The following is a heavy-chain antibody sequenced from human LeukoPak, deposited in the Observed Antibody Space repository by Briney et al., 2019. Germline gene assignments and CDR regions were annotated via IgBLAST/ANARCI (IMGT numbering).Heavy chain of an antibody. J-gene: IGHJ4*02. D-gene: IGHD5-18*01. Sequence: PGGSLRLSCAASGFTFSSYGMHWVRQAPGKGLEWVAVISYDGSNKYYADSAKGRFTISRDNSKNTLYLQMNSLRAEDTAVYYCAKDSLQLWDYWGQGTLVTVSS. CDR3: AKDSLQLWDY. CDR2: ISYDGSNK. CDR1: GFTFSSYG. V-gene: IGHV3-30*18.